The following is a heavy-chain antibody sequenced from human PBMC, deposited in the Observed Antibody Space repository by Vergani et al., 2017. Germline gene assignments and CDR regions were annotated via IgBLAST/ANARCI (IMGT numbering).Heavy chain of an antibody. D-gene: IGHD2-2*01. CDR1: GGTFSSYA. Sequence: QVQLVQSGAEVKKPGSSVKVSCKASGGTFSSYAISWVRQAPGQGLDCMGGIIPIFGTANYAQKFQGRVTITADESTSTAYMELSSLRAEDTAVYYCAREDCSSTSCTPRAEYFQHWGQGTMVTVSS. CDR3: AREDCSSTSCTPRAEYFQH. V-gene: IGHV1-69*01. J-gene: IGHJ1*01. CDR2: IIPIFGTA.